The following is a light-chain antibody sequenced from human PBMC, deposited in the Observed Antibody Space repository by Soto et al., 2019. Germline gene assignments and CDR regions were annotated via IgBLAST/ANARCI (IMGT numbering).Light chain of an antibody. Sequence: QSALTQPASVSGSPGQSITISCTGTSNDVGGYNYVSWYQQHPGKAPRLMIYGVSNRPSGLSNRFSGSKSGNTASLTISGLQAEDEADYYCCSLTTSHTYVFGSGTKVTVL. CDR2: GVS. J-gene: IGLJ1*01. CDR3: CSLTTSHTYV. CDR1: SNDVGGYNY. V-gene: IGLV2-14*01.